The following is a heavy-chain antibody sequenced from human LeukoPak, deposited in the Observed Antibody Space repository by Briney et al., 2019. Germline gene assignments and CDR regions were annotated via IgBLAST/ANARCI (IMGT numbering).Heavy chain of an antibody. CDR3: AKDVRGYCSSTSCPKDS. D-gene: IGHD2-2*01. V-gene: IGHV3-23*01. CDR1: GFTFNTCA. J-gene: IGHJ4*02. CDR2: ISGAGIST. Sequence: GGSLRLSCAGSGFTFNTCAMNWVRQAPGKGLEWVSAISGAGISTYYADSVKGRFTISRDNSKNTLFLQMNSLRAEDTAVYYCAKDVRGYCSSTSCPKDSWGQGALVTVSP.